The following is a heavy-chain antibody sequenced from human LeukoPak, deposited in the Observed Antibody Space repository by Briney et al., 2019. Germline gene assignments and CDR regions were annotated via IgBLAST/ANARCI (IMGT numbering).Heavy chain of an antibody. CDR1: GFTFSSYG. J-gene: IGHJ5*02. Sequence: QPGRSLRLSCAASGFTFSSYGMHWVRQAPGKGLEWVAVISYDGSNKYYADSVKGRFTISRDNSKNTLYLQMNSLRAEDTAVYYCARESGIAAALDLWGQGTLVTVSS. CDR2: ISYDGSNK. CDR3: ARESGIAAALDL. D-gene: IGHD6-13*01. V-gene: IGHV3-30*03.